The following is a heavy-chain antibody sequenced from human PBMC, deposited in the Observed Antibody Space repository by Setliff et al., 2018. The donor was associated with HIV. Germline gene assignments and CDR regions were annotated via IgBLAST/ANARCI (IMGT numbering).Heavy chain of an antibody. CDR2: INPSGGST. J-gene: IGHJ3*02. V-gene: IGHV1-46*01. CDR1: GYTFTSYY. Sequence: ASVKVSCKASGYTFTSYYMHWVRQAPGQGLEWMGIINPSGGSTYYAQKFQGRVTMTRATSTTTVYMELTSLRSEDTAVYYCAREIAAAGNAFDMWGQGTMVTVSS. CDR3: AREIAAAGNAFDM. D-gene: IGHD6-13*01.